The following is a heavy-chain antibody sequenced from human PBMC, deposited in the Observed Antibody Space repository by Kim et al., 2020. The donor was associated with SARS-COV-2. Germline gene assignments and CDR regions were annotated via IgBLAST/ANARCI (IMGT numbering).Heavy chain of an antibody. CDR1: GFTFSSYA. J-gene: IGHJ6*02. D-gene: IGHD2-15*01. CDR3: AKDLSVVVVAATYPYYYGMDV. Sequence: GGSLRLSCAASGFTFSSYAMSWVRQAPGKGLEWVSAISGSGGSTYYADSVKGRFTISRDNSKNTLYLQMNSLRAEDTAVYYCAKDLSVVVVAATYPYYYGMDVWGQGTTVTVSS. V-gene: IGHV3-23*01. CDR2: ISGSGGST.